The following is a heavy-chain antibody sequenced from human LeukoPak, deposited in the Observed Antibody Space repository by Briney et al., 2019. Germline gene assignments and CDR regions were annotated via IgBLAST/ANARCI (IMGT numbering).Heavy chain of an antibody. CDR3: AREYLVDTAMVYP. CDR2: IYYSGST. D-gene: IGHD5-18*01. V-gene: IGHV4-39*07. CDR1: GGSISSSSYY. Sequence: SETLSLTCTVSGGSISSSSYYWGWIRQPPGKGLEWIGSIYYSGSTYYNPSLKSRVTISVDTSKNQFSLKLSSVTAADTAVYYCAREYLVDTAMVYPWGQGTLVTVSS. J-gene: IGHJ5*02.